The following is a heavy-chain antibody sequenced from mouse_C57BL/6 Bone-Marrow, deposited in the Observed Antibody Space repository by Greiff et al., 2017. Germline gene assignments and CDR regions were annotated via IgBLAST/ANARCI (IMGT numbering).Heavy chain of an antibody. J-gene: IGHJ2*01. CDR3: TTGYDGDPFDY. D-gene: IGHD2-3*01. Sequence: VQLKQSGAELVRPGASVKLSCTASGFNIKDDYMHWVKQRPEQGLEWIGWIDPENGDTESASKFQGKATITADTSSNTAYLQLSSLTAEDTAVYYCTTGYDGDPFDYWGQGTTLTVSS. V-gene: IGHV14-4*01. CDR1: GFNIKDDY. CDR2: IDPENGDT.